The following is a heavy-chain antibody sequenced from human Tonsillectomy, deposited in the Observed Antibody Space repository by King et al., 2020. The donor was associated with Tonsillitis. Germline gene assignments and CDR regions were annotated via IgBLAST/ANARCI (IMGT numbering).Heavy chain of an antibody. V-gene: IGHV3-21*06. D-gene: IGHD6-13*01. J-gene: IGHJ4*02. Sequence: VQLVESGGGLVKPGGSLRLSCAASGFTFSTYSINWVRQAPGKGLEWVSSISFSSNYIYYADSVKGRFTISRDNAKNSLYLQMNTLRAEDTAVYYCARGEGGSSWHWTIDSWGQGTLVTVAS. CDR2: ISFSSNYI. CDR1: GFTFSTYS. CDR3: ARGEGGSSWHWTIDS.